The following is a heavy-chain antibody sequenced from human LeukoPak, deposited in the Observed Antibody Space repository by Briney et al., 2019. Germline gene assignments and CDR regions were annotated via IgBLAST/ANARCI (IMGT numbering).Heavy chain of an antibody. Sequence: KTSETLSLTCTVSGGSISSYYWSWIRQPAGKGLEWIGRIYTSGSTNYNPSLKSRVTMSVDTSKNQFSLKLSSVTAADTALYYCARVGDSSSWYETYYFDYWGQGTLVTVSS. V-gene: IGHV4-4*07. D-gene: IGHD6-13*01. CDR2: IYTSGST. J-gene: IGHJ4*02. CDR3: ARVGDSSSWYETYYFDY. CDR1: GGSISSYY.